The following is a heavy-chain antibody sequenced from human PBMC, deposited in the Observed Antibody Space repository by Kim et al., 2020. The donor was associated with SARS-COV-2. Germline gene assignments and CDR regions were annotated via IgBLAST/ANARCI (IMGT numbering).Heavy chain of an antibody. Sequence: SLKSRVTMSVDTSKNQFSLKLSSVTAADTAVYYCAIEMGIVGATPGAFDIWGQGTMVTVSS. D-gene: IGHD1-26*01. CDR3: AIEMGIVGATPGAFDI. V-gene: IGHV4-4*07. J-gene: IGHJ3*02.